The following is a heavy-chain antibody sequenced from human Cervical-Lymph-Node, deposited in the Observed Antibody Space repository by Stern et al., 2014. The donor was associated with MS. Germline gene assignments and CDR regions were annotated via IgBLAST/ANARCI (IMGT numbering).Heavy chain of an antibody. CDR1: GGAVSDYY. D-gene: IGHD2-21*02. CDR2: ITDTGTT. V-gene: IGHV4-59*02. CDR3: ARDPSTTASDWFFDL. Sequence: VQLEESGPGLVKPSGTLSLTCTVSGGAVSDYYWTWVRQGPGKGLEWIGYITDTGTTNYNPSLHSRVTITLDTSQNQVSLRLRSVTAADTAVYYCARDPSTTASDWFFDLWGRGSLVTVSS. J-gene: IGHJ2*01.